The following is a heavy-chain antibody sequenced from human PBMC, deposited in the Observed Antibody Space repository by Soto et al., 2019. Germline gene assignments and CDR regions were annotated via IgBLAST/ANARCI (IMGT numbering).Heavy chain of an antibody. CDR3: AKDKGYCSSTSCYVPNYYYYYGMDV. CDR1: GFTFSSYA. D-gene: IGHD2-2*01. V-gene: IGHV3-23*01. J-gene: IGHJ6*02. Sequence: GGSLRLSCAASGFTFSSYAMSWVRQAPGKGLEWVSAISGSGGSTYYADSVKGRFTISRDNSKNTLYLQMNSLRAEDTAVYYCAKDKGYCSSTSCYVPNYYYYYGMDVWGQGTTVTVSS. CDR2: ISGSGGST.